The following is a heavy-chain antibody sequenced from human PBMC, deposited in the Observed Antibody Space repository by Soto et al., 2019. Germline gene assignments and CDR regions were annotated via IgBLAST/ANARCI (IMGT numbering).Heavy chain of an antibody. CDR1: GFTFSSYS. CDR2: ISSSSSTI. Sequence: EVQLVESGGGLVQPGGSLRLSCAACGFTFSSYSMNWVRQAPGKGLEWVSYISSSSSTIYYADSVKGRFIISRDNAKNSLYLQMNSLRDEDTAVYYCARDVISRGYDLNWFDPWGQGTLVTVSS. D-gene: IGHD5-12*01. J-gene: IGHJ5*02. CDR3: ARDVISRGYDLNWFDP. V-gene: IGHV3-48*02.